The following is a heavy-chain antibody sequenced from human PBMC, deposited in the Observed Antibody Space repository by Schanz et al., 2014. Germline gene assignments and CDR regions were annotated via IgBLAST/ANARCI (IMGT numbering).Heavy chain of an antibody. Sequence: QVQLVQSAAEVKKPGASVKVSCKASGYTFNTYAVNWVRQAPGQGLEWMGRISPNSGDTHSAQKFQGRVTMTWDRSISTANMELSRLRSDDTAVYYCARENKDYDSILNKFFHYGLDLWGQGTTVTVSS. CDR2: ISPNSGDT. J-gene: IGHJ6*02. V-gene: IGHV1-2*06. CDR3: ARENKDYDSILNKFFHYGLDL. D-gene: IGHD3-3*02. CDR1: GYTFNTYA.